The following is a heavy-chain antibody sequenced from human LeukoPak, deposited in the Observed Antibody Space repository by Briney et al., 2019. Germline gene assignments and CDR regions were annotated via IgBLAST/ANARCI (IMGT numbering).Heavy chain of an antibody. Sequence: SETLSLTCAVYGGSFSGYYWSWIRQPPGKGLEWIGEINHSGSTNYNPSLKSRVTISVDTSKNQFSLKLGSVTAADTAVYYCARRITMVRGVNWFDPWGQGTLVTVSS. D-gene: IGHD3-10*01. CDR3: ARRITMVRGVNWFDP. V-gene: IGHV4-34*01. J-gene: IGHJ5*02. CDR1: GGSFSGYY. CDR2: INHSGST.